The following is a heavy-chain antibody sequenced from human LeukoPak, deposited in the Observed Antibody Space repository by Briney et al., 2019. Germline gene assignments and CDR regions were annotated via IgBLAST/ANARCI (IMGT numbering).Heavy chain of an antibody. J-gene: IGHJ4*02. CDR1: GFTFSSYG. D-gene: IGHD2-2*01. V-gene: IGHV3-33*01. Sequence: GRSLRLSCAASGFTFSSYGMHWVRQAPGKGLEWVAVIWYDGSNKYYAGSVKGRFTISRDNSKNTLYLQMNSLRAEDTAVYYCARDGVYCSSTSCYLDYWGQGTLVTVSS. CDR3: ARDGVYCSSTSCYLDY. CDR2: IWYDGSNK.